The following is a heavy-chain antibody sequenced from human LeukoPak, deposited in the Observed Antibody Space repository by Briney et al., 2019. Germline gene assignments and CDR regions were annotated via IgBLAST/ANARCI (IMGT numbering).Heavy chain of an antibody. D-gene: IGHD5-12*01. Sequence: PGGSLRLSCAASGFTFSSKYMSWVRQAPGKGLEWVSVIYSGNGSSTYYADFEKGRFTISRDNSKNSLHIQMNNLRAEDMAVYDCAGHGGYDYENRLDYWGQGTLVTVSS. J-gene: IGHJ4*02. V-gene: IGHV3-66*04. CDR1: GFTFSSKY. CDR3: AGHGGYDYENRLDY. CDR2: IYSGNGSST.